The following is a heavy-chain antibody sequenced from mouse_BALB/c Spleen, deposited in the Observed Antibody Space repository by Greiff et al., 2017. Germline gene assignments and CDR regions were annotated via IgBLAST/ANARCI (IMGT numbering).Heavy chain of an antibody. CDR3: ARGLRGATAAYWYFDV. V-gene: IGHV5-6-3*01. J-gene: IGHJ1*01. Sequence: EVKVVEAGGGLVQPGGSLKLSCAASGFTFSSYGMSWVRQTPDKRLELVATINSNGGSTYYPDSVKGRFTISRDNAKNTLYLQMSSLKSEDTAMYYCARGLRGATAAYWYFDVWGAGTTVTVSS. D-gene: IGHD1-1*01. CDR2: INSNGGST. CDR1: GFTFSSYG.